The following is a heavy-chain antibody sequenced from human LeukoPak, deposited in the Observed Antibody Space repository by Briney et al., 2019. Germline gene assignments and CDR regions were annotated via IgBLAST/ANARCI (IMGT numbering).Heavy chain of an antibody. D-gene: IGHD6-19*01. CDR3: TRDHASSGWYYWFDP. CDR1: GDIVSSNVTA. CDR2: TYYRSKWYN. J-gene: IGHJ5*02. V-gene: IGHV6-1*01. Sequence: SQTLSLTCAISGDIVSSNVTALNWIRQSPSRGLEWLGRTYYRSKWYNDYAVSVKSRITINPDTSKNQFSLQLNSVTPEDTAVYYCTRDHASSGWYYWFDPWGQGTLVTVSS.